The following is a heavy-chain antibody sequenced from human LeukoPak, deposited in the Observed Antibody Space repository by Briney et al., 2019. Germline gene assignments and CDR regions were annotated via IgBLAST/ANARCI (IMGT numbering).Heavy chain of an antibody. D-gene: IGHD5-12*01. V-gene: IGHV1-2*02. CDR1: GYTFTGYY. CDR3: ARVPYEFDF. CDR2: INPKSGAT. Sequence: ASVKVSCKAFGYTFTGYYMHWVRQAPGQGVEWMGWINPKSGATNYAEKFQGSVTMTRDTSITTAYMELSRLRSDDTAVYYCARVPYEFDFWGQGTLVTVSS. J-gene: IGHJ4*02.